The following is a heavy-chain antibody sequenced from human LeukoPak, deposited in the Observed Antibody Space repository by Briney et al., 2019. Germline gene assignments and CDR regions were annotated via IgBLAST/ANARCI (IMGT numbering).Heavy chain of an antibody. CDR2: IYPGDSDP. Sequence: KDGESLKISCKGSGYTFTTYWIGWVRQMPGKGLEWMGIIYPGDSDPRYSPSFQGQVTISADTSISTAYLQWSSLKASDSAMYYCVRHGLGSSWFGFDYWGQGTLVTVSS. D-gene: IGHD6-13*01. CDR1: GYTFTTYW. CDR3: VRHGLGSSWFGFDY. J-gene: IGHJ4*02. V-gene: IGHV5-51*01.